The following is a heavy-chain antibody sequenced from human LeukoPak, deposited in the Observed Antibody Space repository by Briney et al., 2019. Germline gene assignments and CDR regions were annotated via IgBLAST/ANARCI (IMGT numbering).Heavy chain of an antibody. CDR1: GGTFSSYA. Sequence: SVTVSCKASGGTFSSYAISWVRQAPGQGLEWMGGIIPIFGTANYAQKFQGRVTITADESTSTAYMELSSLRSEDTAVYYCARAIAVAGKGLYYFDYWGQGTLVTVSS. D-gene: IGHD6-19*01. J-gene: IGHJ4*02. CDR2: IIPIFGTA. V-gene: IGHV1-69*13. CDR3: ARAIAVAGKGLYYFDY.